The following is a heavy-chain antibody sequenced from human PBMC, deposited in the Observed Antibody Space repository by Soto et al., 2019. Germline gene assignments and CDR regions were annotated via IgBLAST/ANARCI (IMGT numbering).Heavy chain of an antibody. V-gene: IGHV4-39*02. CDR2: IYHSGST. J-gene: IGHJ5*02. D-gene: IGHD2-21*02. Sequence: SETLSLTCTVSGGTVSSDTHYWGWIRQPPGKGLEWIGTIYHSGSTYYNPSLKIRVTISVDASANHFSLKLSPVPAADTAVYYCARVGPYCGGDCYSPPPWGQGTQGTVSS. CDR3: ARVGPYCGGDCYSPPP. CDR1: GGTVSSDTHY.